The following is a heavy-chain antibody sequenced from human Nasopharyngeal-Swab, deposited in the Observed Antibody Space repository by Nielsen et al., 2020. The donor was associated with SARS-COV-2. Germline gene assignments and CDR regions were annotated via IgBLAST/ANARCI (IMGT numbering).Heavy chain of an antibody. V-gene: IGHV3-21*01. J-gene: IGHJ4*02. CDR3: ARDLRASGDY. CDR2: ISSSSSYI. D-gene: IGHD4-17*01. Sequence: GESLKISCAASGFSFSTYWMTWVRQAPGKGLEWVSSISSSSSYIYYADSVKGRFTISRDNAKNSLYLQMNSLRAEDTAVYYCARDLRASGDYWGQGTLVTVSS. CDR1: GFSFSTYW.